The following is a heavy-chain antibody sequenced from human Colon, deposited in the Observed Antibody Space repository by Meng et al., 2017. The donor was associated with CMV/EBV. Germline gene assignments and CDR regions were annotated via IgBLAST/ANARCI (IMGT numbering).Heavy chain of an antibody. D-gene: IGHD3-22*01. CDR3: ASLIVGGGGRGH. CDR2: TVYGGST. J-gene: IGHJ4*02. V-gene: IGHV4-61*01. Sequence: SETLSLTCTVSDGSVSSGSYHWNWIRQPPGKGLEWIGQTVYGGSTNYNPSLMSRLTISVDTSKNQFSLNLNSVTAADTAIYYCASLIVGGGGRGHWGQGALVTVSS. CDR1: DGSVSSGSYH.